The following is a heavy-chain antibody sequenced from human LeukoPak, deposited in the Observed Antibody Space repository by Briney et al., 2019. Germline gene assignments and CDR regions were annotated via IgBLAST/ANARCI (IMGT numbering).Heavy chain of an antibody. D-gene: IGHD2-21*02. V-gene: IGHV4-34*01. J-gene: IGHJ5*02. CDR3: ARGPYCGGDCYYNWFDP. CDR1: GGSFSGYY. CDR2: INHSGST. Sequence: SETLSLTCAVYGGSFSGYYWSWIRQPPGKRLEWIGEINHSGSTNYNPSLKSRVTISVERSKNQFSLKLSSVTAADTAVYYCARGPYCGGDCYYNWFDPWGQGTLVTVSS.